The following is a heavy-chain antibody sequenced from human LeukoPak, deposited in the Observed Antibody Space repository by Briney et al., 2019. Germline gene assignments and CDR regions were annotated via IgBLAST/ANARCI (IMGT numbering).Heavy chain of an antibody. CDR3: ARRGESTNYGDYRFDS. J-gene: IGHJ4*02. D-gene: IGHD4-17*01. CDR2: TSGSGGNT. CDR1: GFTFSSYA. Sequence: GGSLRLSCAASGFTFSSYAMSWVRQAPGKGLEWVSATSGSGGNTYYADSVKGRFTISRDNSKNTLYLQMNSLRAEDTAVYHCARRGESTNYGDYRFDSWGQGTLVTVSS. V-gene: IGHV3-23*01.